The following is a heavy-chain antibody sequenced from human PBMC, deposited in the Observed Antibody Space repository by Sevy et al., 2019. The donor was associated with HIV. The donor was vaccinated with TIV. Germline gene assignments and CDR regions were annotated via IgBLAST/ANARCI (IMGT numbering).Heavy chain of an antibody. J-gene: IGHJ6*02. Sequence: GGSLRLSCAASGFTFSTYAMYWVRQAPGKGLEYVSAISVGGGNKSYGTSVKGRSTVSRDNAKNTLYLQMGSLRAEDMAAYFCARNYHDTSGYPRYSMDVWGQGTTVTVSS. CDR2: ISVGGGNK. D-gene: IGHD3-22*01. CDR1: GFTFSTYA. CDR3: ARNYHDTSGYPRYSMDV. V-gene: IGHV3-64*01.